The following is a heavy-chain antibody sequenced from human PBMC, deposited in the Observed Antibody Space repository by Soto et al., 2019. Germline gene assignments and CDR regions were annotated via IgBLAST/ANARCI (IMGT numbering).Heavy chain of an antibody. V-gene: IGHV3-30*18. CDR2: ISYDGSKE. Sequence: QVQLVESGGGVVQPGRSLRLSCAASGFTFSSDGMHWVRQAPGKGLEWVAVISYDGSKEYYTDSVKGRFTISRDNSKNTLYLQMNSLRAEDTDVYWCAKDTIGEFLIKGYDSWGQGTLVTVSS. CDR1: GFTFSSDG. D-gene: IGHD3-3*01. CDR3: AKDTIGEFLIKGYDS. J-gene: IGHJ4*02.